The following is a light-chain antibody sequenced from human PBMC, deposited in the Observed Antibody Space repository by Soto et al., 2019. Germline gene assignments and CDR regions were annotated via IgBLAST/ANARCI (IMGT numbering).Light chain of an antibody. V-gene: IGKV1-5*03. Sequence: DIQMTQSPSTLSASVGDRVTITCRASQSVSSWLAWYQQKPGKAPKLLIYKASSLESGVPSRFSGSGSGTEFTLIISGLQPDDFATYYCQQYDTYSTFGQGTKVEVK. CDR3: QQYDTYST. CDR2: KAS. CDR1: QSVSSW. J-gene: IGKJ1*01.